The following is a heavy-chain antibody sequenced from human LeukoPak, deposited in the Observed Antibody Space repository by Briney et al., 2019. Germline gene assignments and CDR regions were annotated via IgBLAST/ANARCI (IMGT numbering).Heavy chain of an antibody. CDR2: VYTSGST. CDR3: AREGPVRYYYYYYMDV. CDR1: GGSISGYY. V-gene: IGHV4-4*07. J-gene: IGHJ6*03. D-gene: IGHD3-10*02. Sequence: PSETLSLTCSVSGGSISGYYWTWIRQPAGKGLEWIGRVYTSGSTHYNPSLKTRLTMSVDTSKNQFSLKLSSVTAADTAVYYCAREGPVRYYYYYYMDVWGKGTTVTVSS.